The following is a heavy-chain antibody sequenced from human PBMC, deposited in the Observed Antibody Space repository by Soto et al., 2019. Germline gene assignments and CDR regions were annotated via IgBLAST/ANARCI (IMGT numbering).Heavy chain of an antibody. D-gene: IGHD6-13*01. CDR3: AKTSRAAAGTFTVGWFDP. CDR1: GFTFDDYA. Sequence: EVQLVESGGGLVQPGRSLRLSCAASGFTFDDYAMHWVRQAPGKGLEWVSGISWNSGSIGYADSVKGRFTISRDNAKNSLYLKMNSLRAEDTALYYCAKTSRAAAGTFTVGWFDPWGQGTLVTVSS. CDR2: ISWNSGSI. V-gene: IGHV3-9*01. J-gene: IGHJ5*02.